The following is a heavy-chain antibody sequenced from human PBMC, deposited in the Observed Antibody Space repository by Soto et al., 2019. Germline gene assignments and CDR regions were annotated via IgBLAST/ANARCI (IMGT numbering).Heavy chain of an antibody. J-gene: IGHJ4*02. D-gene: IGHD3-10*01. CDR2: IYYSGST. CDR3: ARDYGTRAYDY. V-gene: IGHV4-61*01. CDR1: GGSVSSGTYY. Sequence: SETLSLTCTVSGGSVSSGTYYWSWIRQPPGKGLEWIGYIYYSGSTNYNPSLKSRVTISVDTSKNQFSLKLSSVTAADTAVYYCARDYGTRAYDYWGQGTLVTVSS.